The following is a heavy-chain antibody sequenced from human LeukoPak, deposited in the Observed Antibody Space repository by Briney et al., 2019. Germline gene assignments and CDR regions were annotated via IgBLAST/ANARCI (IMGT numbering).Heavy chain of an antibody. CDR1: GYTFTTYD. Sequence: RAASVKVSCKASGYTFTTYDINWVRQATGQGLEWMGWMNPNSGNTGYAQKFQGRVTMTRNTSISTAFMELSGLRSEDTAVYFCARRNTAMVAGLDYWGQGSLLTVSS. V-gene: IGHV1-8*01. J-gene: IGHJ4*02. D-gene: IGHD5-18*01. CDR2: MNPNSGNT. CDR3: ARRNTAMVAGLDY.